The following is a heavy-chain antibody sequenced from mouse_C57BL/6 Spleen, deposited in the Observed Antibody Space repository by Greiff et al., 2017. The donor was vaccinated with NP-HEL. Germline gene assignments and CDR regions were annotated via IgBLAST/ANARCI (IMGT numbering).Heavy chain of an antibody. CDR3: ARKGDYGKRYAMDY. V-gene: IGHV1-69*01. J-gene: IGHJ4*01. CDR2: IDPSDSYT. D-gene: IGHD2-1*01. Sequence: QVQLQQPGAELVMPGASVKLSCKASGYTFTSYWMHWVKQRPGQGLEWIGEIDPSDSYTNYNQKFKGKSTSTVDKSSSTAYMQLSSLTSEDSAVYYCARKGDYGKRYAMDYWGQGTSVTVSS. CDR1: GYTFTSYW.